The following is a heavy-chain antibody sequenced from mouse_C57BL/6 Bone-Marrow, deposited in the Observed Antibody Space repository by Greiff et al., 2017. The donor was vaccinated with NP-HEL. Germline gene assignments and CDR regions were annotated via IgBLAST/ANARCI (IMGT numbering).Heavy chain of an antibody. Sequence: QVQLQQSGAELARPGASVKMSCKASGYTFTSYTMHWVKQRPGQGLEWIGYINPSSGYTKYNQKFKDKATLTADKSSSTAYMQLSSLTSEDSAVYYCARKVFYYYDAMTTGVKEPQSPSPQ. V-gene: IGHV1-4*01. J-gene: IGHJ4*01. CDR2: INPSSGYT. D-gene: IGHD1-1*01. CDR1: GYTFTSYT. CDR3: ARKVFYYYDAMTT.